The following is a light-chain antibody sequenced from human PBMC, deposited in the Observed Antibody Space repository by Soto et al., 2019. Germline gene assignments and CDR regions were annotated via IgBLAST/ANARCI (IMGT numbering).Light chain of an antibody. CDR1: QSISYTY. V-gene: IGKV3-20*01. J-gene: IGKJ4*01. CDR3: QLYDNWRLS. Sequence: EIVLTQSPGTLSLSPGGRATLSCRASQSISYTYLAWYQQKPGQAPRVLIYHAFRRATGIPDRFSGSGSGTDFTLTISRLEPEDSAVYYCQLYDNWRLSFGGGTTVEIK. CDR2: HAF.